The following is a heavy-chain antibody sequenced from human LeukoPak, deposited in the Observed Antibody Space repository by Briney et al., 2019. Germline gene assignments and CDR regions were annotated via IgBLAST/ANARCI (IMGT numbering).Heavy chain of an antibody. CDR1: GFTFSSYS. CDR2: ISSSSSTI. Sequence: GGSLRLSCAASGFTFSSYSMNWVRQAPGKGPEWVSYISSSSSTIYCADSVKGRFTISRDNAKNSLYLQMNSLRAEDTAVYYCASSDSSGLLTPFGAFDIWGQGTMVTVSS. D-gene: IGHD3-22*01. CDR3: ASSDSSGLLTPFGAFDI. V-gene: IGHV3-48*01. J-gene: IGHJ3*02.